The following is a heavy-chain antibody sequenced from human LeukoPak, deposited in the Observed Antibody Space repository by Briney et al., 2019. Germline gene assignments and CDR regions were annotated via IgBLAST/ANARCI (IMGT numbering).Heavy chain of an antibody. Sequence: GGSLRLSCAASGFTFSSYAMSWVRQAPGKGLEWVSAISGSGGSTYYADSVKGRFTISRDNSKNTLYLQMSSLRAEDTAVYYCAKDGGMGSGSYYDYWGQGTLVTVSS. CDR3: AKDGGMGSGSYYDY. V-gene: IGHV3-23*01. D-gene: IGHD3-10*01. CDR2: ISGSGGST. CDR1: GFTFSSYA. J-gene: IGHJ4*02.